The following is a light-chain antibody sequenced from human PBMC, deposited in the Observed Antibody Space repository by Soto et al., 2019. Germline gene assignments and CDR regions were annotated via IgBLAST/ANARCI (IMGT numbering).Light chain of an antibody. CDR3: QQHAHRPLT. CDR1: QSVGNN. J-gene: IGKJ4*01. Sequence: EIVLTQSPATLSLSPGERATLSCRASQSVGNNLAWYQQKPGQAPGLLIYEASTRATGIPARFSGSGSGTDFTLTISSLEPEDFAVYYCQQHAHRPLTFGGGTKVEIK. CDR2: EAS. V-gene: IGKV3-11*01.